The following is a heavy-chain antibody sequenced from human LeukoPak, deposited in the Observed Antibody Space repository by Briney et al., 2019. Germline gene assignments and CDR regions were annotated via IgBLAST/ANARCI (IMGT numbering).Heavy chain of an antibody. CDR2: IKSKTDGGTT. D-gene: IGHD4-17*01. J-gene: IGHJ4*02. CDR3: TSRLRGVPRFDS. V-gene: IGHV3-15*01. Sequence: GGSLRLSCAASGFTFSNAWMSWVRQAPGKGLEWVGRIKSKTDGGTTDYAAPVKRRFTISREDSKNTLYLQMNSLKTEDTAVYYCTSRLRGVPRFDSWGQGTLVTVSS. CDR1: GFTFSNAW.